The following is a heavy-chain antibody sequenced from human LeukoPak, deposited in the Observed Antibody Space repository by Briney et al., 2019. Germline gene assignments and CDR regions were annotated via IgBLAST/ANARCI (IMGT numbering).Heavy chain of an antibody. CDR1: GGSISSYY. CDR2: MYYSGST. CDR3: ARRRRAGWLECYFDY. V-gene: IGHV4-59*01. Sequence: SETLSLTCTVSGGSISSYYWSWIRQPPGKGLEWIGYMYYSGSTNYNPSLKSRVTISVDTSKNQFSLKLSSVTAADTAVYYCARRRRAGWLECYFDYWGQGTLVTVSS. D-gene: IGHD6-19*01. J-gene: IGHJ4*02.